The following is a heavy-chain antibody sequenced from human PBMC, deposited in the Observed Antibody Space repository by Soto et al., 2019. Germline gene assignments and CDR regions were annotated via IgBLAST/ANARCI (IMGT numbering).Heavy chain of an antibody. Sequence: PSVTLSLTCPFSGCSISSSGYYWGWIRPPPGQGLEWMGFIFYSGTTYYNSSLKSRVTISVDTSKNQFSLTRSSVPVADTAGDYWASRAQICSGYSCFDFWGQGSLVTVSS. CDR1: GCSISSSGYY. CDR3: ASRAQICSGYSCFDF. CDR2: IFYSGTT. J-gene: IGHJ5*01. D-gene: IGHD2-15*01. V-gene: IGHV4-39*01.